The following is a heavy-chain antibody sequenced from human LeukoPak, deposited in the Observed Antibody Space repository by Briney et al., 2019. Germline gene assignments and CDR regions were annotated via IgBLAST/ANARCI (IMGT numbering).Heavy chain of an antibody. CDR3: ARDKGYCSGGSCYWLPDDY. CDR2: INPNSDGT. V-gene: IGHV1-2*02. CDR1: GYTFTGYY. Sequence: GASVKVSCKASGYTFTGYYMHWVRQAPGQGLEWMGWINPNSDGTNYAQKFQGRVTMTRDTSISTAYMELSRLGSDDTAVYYCARDKGYCSGGSCYWLPDDYWGQGTLVTVSS. D-gene: IGHD2-15*01. J-gene: IGHJ4*02.